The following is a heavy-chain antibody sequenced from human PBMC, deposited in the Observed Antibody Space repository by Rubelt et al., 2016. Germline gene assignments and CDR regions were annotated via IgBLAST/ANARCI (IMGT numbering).Heavy chain of an antibody. J-gene: IGHJ5*02. V-gene: IGHV3-30*02. CDR3: AKGTHKKYDNWFDP. Sequence: KGRFTISRDNSKNTLYLQMNSLRAEDTAVYYCAKGTHKKYDNWFDPWGQGTLVTVSS.